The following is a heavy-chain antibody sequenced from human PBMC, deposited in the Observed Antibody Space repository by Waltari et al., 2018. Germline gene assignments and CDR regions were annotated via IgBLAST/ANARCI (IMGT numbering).Heavy chain of an antibody. D-gene: IGHD1-7*01. CDR2: IYHSGRT. CDR1: GYSISSGYY. Sequence: QVQLQESGPGLVKPSETLSLTCAVSGYSISSGYYWGWIRQPPGKGLEWIGSIYHSGRTYYNPSLKSRVTISVDTSKNQFSLKLISVTAADTAVYYCARRTRITGTYYFDYWGQGTLVTVSS. V-gene: IGHV4-38-2*01. CDR3: ARRTRITGTYYFDY. J-gene: IGHJ4*02.